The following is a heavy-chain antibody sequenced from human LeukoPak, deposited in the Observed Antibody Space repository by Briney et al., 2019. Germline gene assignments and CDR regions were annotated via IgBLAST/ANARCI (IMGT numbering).Heavy chain of an antibody. J-gene: IGHJ4*02. D-gene: IGHD3-10*01. CDR3: ASFYGSGSYWRADY. Sequence: ASVKASCKASGYTFTCYYMHWVRQAPGQGLEWVGWINPNSGGTNYAQKFQGRVTMTRDTSISTAYMELSRLRSDDTAVYYCASFYGSGSYWRADYWGQGTLVTVSS. V-gene: IGHV1-2*02. CDR2: INPNSGGT. CDR1: GYTFTCYY.